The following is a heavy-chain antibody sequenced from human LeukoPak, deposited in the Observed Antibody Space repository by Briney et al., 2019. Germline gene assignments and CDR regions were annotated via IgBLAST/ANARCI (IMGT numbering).Heavy chain of an antibody. J-gene: IGHJ4*02. V-gene: IGHV3-23*01. CDR2: ITSSGAAT. CDR1: GFTFSSYA. CDR3: AKDQAAAGGDYYFDY. Sequence: AGGSLRLSCAASGFTFSSYAMSWVRQAPGKGLEWVSSITSSGAATYYADSVKGRFTISRDNSKNTLYLQMNSLRAEDTAVYYCAKDQAAAGGDYYFDYWGQGTLVTVSS. D-gene: IGHD6-13*01.